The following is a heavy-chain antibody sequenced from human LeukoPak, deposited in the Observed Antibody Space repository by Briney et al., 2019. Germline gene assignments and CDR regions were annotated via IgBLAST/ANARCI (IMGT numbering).Heavy chain of an antibody. CDR1: GFTFSTYA. V-gene: IGHV3-23*01. Sequence: GSLRLSCAASGFTFSTYAMSWVRQAPGKGLAWVSIITSSGGSTNYADSVKGRFTISRDNSKNTLYLQMNSLKPDDTAVYYCATDVTGGAISFWGQGALVTVSS. D-gene: IGHD1-14*01. CDR3: ATDVTGGAISF. J-gene: IGHJ4*02. CDR2: ITSSGGST.